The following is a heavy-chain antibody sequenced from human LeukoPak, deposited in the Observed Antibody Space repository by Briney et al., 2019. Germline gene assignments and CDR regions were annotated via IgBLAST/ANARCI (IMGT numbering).Heavy chain of an antibody. CDR2: IYYSGST. CDR3: ARVRGSSWYVYFDY. CDR1: GGSISSGGYY. Sequence: SQTLSLTCTVSGGSISSGGYYWSWIRQHPGKGLEWIGYIYYSGSTYYNPSLKSRATISVDTSKNQFSLKLSSVTAADTAVYYCARVRGSSWYVYFDYWGQGTLVTVSS. V-gene: IGHV4-31*03. J-gene: IGHJ4*02. D-gene: IGHD6-13*01.